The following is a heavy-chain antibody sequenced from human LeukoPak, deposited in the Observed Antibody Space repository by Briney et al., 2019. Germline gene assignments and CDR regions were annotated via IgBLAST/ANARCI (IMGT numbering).Heavy chain of an antibody. CDR2: ITYRGSG. CDR1: NVFDSYY. Sequence: SETLSLTCAVYNVFDSYYMTIVRQPPGKGLEWVGEITYRGSGNYNPSLKGRATISINVSQRQFSLSLRSVTAADTATYYCGVYGGDWRFDFWGQGTPITVSS. D-gene: IGHD2-21*02. V-gene: IGHV4-34*01. J-gene: IGHJ4*02. CDR3: GVYGGDWRFDF.